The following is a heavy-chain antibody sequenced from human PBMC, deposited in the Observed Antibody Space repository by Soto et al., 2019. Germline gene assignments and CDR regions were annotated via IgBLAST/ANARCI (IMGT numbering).Heavy chain of an antibody. V-gene: IGHV3-7*01. CDR2: IKQDGSEK. D-gene: IGHD3-10*01. CDR1: GFTFSSYW. CDR3: ARDRGLGFDAFDI. Sequence: GGSLRLSCAASGFTFSSYWMSWVRQAPGKGLEWVANIKQDGSEKYYVDSVKGRFTISRDNVKNSLYLQMNSLRAEDTAVYYCARDRGLGFDAFDIWGQGTMVTVSS. J-gene: IGHJ3*02.